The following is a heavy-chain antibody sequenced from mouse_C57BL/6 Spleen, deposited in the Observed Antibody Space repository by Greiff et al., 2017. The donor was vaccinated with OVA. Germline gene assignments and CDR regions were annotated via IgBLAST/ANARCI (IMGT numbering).Heavy chain of an antibody. Sequence: VKLVESGAELVRPGASVTLSCKASGYTFTDYEMHWVKQTPVHGLEWIGAIDPETGGTAYNQKFKGKAILTADKSSSTAYMELRSLTSEDSAVYYCTRGTTVAFDYWGQGTTLTVSS. V-gene: IGHV1-15*01. D-gene: IGHD1-1*01. CDR1: GYTFTDYE. CDR3: TRGTTVAFDY. CDR2: IDPETGGT. J-gene: IGHJ2*01.